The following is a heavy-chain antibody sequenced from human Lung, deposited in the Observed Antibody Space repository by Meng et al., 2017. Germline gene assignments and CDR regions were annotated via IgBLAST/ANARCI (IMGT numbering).Heavy chain of an antibody. CDR3: ARGPTTMAHDFDY. V-gene: IGHV4-34*01. CDR1: GGSFSDYY. CDR2: INHSGST. J-gene: IGHJ4*02. D-gene: IGHD4-11*01. Sequence: PQSSGRGLFKPSDPRSTTCVVSGGSFSDYYWSWIRQPPGKGLEWIGEINHSGSTNYNPSLESRATISVDTSQNNLSLKLSSVTAADSAVYYCARGPTTMAHDFDYWGQGTLVTVSS.